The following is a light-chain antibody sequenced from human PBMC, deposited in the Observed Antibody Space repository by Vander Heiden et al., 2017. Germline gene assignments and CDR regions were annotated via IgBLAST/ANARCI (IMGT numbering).Light chain of an antibody. CDR2: NNN. J-gene: IGLJ2*01. V-gene: IGLV1-44*01. CDR1: TSNIGRGT. Sequence: QSVLTPSPSASGTPGQRITISCSGTTSNIGRGTVNWFQQLPGAAPKLLIYNNNQRPSGVPGRFSGSKSGTSASLAISGLQSEDEALYYCAVWDDTLNGPVFGGGTKLTVL. CDR3: AVWDDTLNGPV.